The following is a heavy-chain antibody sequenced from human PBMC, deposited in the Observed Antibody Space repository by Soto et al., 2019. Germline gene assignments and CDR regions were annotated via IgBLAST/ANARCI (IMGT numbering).Heavy chain of an antibody. CDR2: ISFDGNNR. V-gene: IGHV3-30-3*01. J-gene: IGHJ4*02. Sequence: GGSLRLSCVASGFSFTTYTMNWVRQSPGKGLEWVAVISFDGNNRYYADSVKGRFTISRDNSKNSVYLEMNSLRTEDTAVYYCARVRFSYGSYSAYWGQGTPVPVSS. D-gene: IGHD5-18*01. CDR1: GFSFTTYT. CDR3: ARVRFSYGSYSAY.